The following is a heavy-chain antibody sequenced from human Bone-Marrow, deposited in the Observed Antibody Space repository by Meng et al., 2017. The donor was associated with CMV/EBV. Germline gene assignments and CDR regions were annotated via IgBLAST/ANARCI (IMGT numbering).Heavy chain of an antibody. CDR3: ARDGSLRFLEWLFYDYYYGMDV. V-gene: IGHV3-21*01. CDR2: ISSSSSYT. D-gene: IGHD3-3*01. CDR1: GVTFSRYS. Sequence: GESLKISCAASGVTFSRYSMNWVRQAPGKGLEWVSSISSSSSYTYYADSMKGRFTIFRDNAKNSLYLQMNSLRAEDTAVYYCARDGSLRFLEWLFYDYYYGMDVWGQGTTVTVSS. J-gene: IGHJ6*02.